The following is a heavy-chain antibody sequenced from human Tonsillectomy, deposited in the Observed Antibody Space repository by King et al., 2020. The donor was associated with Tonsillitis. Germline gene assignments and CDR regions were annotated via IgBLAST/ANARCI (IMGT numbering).Heavy chain of an antibody. V-gene: IGHV1-69*01. J-gene: IGHJ4*02. Sequence: VQLVESGAEVKKPGSSVKVSCTASGGTFSSYAISWVRQAPGQGLEWMGGIIPIFGTANYAQKFQGRVTITADESTSTAYMELSSLRPEDTAVYYCARDFCGGDCYFDYWGQGTLVTVSS. CDR1: GGTFSSYA. CDR3: ARDFCGGDCYFDY. CDR2: IIPIFGTA. D-gene: IGHD2-21*02.